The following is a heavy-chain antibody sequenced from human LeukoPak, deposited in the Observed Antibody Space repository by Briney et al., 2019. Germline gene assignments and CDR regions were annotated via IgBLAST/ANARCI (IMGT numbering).Heavy chain of an antibody. D-gene: IGHD2-2*01. J-gene: IGHJ4*02. CDR3: ARDITSTSYYDY. Sequence: PGGSLRLSCAASGFSVSTTYMSWVRQAQGKGLEWVSVIYTSGSTYYADSVKGRFTISRDNSKNAVYLQMNSLRAEDTAVYYCARDITSTSYYDYWGQGTLVTVSS. V-gene: IGHV3-53*01. CDR1: GFSVSTTY. CDR2: IYTSGST.